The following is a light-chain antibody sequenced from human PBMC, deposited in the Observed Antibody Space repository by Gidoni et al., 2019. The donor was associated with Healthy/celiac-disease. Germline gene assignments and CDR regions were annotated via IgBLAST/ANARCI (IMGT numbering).Light chain of an antibody. CDR3: QQYGSSPVT. J-gene: IGKJ2*01. V-gene: IGKV3-20*01. CDR2: GAS. Sequence: EIVLTQSPGTLSLSPGERATLSCRASHSVSSSYLAWYQQKPGQAPRLLIYGASSRATGIPDRFSGSGSGTDFTLTISRLEPEDFAVYYCQQYGSSPVTFGQGTKLEIK. CDR1: HSVSSSY.